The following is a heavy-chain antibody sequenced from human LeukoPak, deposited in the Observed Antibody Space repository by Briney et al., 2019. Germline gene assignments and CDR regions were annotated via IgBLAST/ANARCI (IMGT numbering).Heavy chain of an antibody. V-gene: IGHV4-59*01. Sequence: SETLSLTCTVSGGSIGSYYWSWLRQPPGKGLEWIGYIYYSGSTNYNPSLKSRVTISVDTSKNQFSLKLSSVTAADTAVYYCAKVKQQLAPYDAFDIWGQGTMVTVSS. D-gene: IGHD6-13*01. J-gene: IGHJ3*02. CDR3: AKVKQQLAPYDAFDI. CDR2: IYYSGST. CDR1: GGSIGSYY.